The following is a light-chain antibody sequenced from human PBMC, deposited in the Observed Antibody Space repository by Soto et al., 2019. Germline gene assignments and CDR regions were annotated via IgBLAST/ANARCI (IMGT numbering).Light chain of an antibody. J-gene: IGKJ5*01. Sequence: EIVLTQSPGTLSLSPGERATLSCRASQSVSSRRLGWYQQKPGQAPRLLIYDASGRVPGSPDRFSGSGSGTVFTLIISRLEPEDFAVYYCQQYGSSPITFGQGTRLEIK. V-gene: IGKV3-20*01. CDR1: QSVSSRR. CDR3: QQYGSSPIT. CDR2: DAS.